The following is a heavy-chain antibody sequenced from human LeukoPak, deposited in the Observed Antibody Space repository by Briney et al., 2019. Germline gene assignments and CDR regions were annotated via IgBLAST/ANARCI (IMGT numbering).Heavy chain of an antibody. Sequence: SETLSLTCAVYGGTFSGYYWSWIRQPPGKGLEWIGEINHSGSTNYNPSLKSRVTISVDTSKNQFSLKLSSVTAADTAVYYCARGRAAMVTVDYWGQGTLVTVSS. J-gene: IGHJ4*02. V-gene: IGHV4-34*01. D-gene: IGHD5-18*01. CDR2: INHSGST. CDR1: GGTFSGYY. CDR3: ARGRAAMVTVDY.